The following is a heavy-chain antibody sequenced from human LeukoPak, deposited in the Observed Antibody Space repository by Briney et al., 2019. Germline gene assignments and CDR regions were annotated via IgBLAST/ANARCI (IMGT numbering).Heavy chain of an antibody. V-gene: IGHV4-59*03. J-gene: IGHJ4*02. CDR1: GGSISSSY. CDR3: AKTNWGAFDI. D-gene: IGHD7-27*01. Sequence: PSESLSLTCXVSGGSISSSYWSWIRQPPGKGLEWIGFIYYSGSTNYNPSLKSRVTISVDTSKNLFSLKLSSVTAADTAVYYCAKTNWGAFDIWGQGTLVTVSS. CDR2: IYYSGST.